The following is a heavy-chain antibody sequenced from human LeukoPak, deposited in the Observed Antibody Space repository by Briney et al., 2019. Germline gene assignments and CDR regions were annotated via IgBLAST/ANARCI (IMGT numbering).Heavy chain of an antibody. Sequence: PSETLSLTCTVSGDSISPYYWSWIRQSPGKGLECIGYIYYIGTTNYNPSLKSRVTISVDTSKNQFSLQLSSVTAADTAVYYCARRRYSGYDSFDYWGQGTLVTVSS. CDR1: GDSISPYY. CDR2: IYYIGTT. CDR3: ARRRYSGYDSFDY. J-gene: IGHJ4*02. V-gene: IGHV4-59*08. D-gene: IGHD5-12*01.